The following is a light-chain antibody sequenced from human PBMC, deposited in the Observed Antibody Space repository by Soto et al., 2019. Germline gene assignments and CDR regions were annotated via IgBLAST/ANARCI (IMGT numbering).Light chain of an antibody. J-gene: IGLJ1*01. V-gene: IGLV2-14*03. CDR2: DIR. CDR1: SSDVGGYKY. Sequence: QSALTQPASVSGSPGQSITISCTGTSSDVGGYKYVSWYQQHPGKAPKLLIYDIRNRPSGDSNRFSGSKSGNTASLTISGLQAEDEADYYCSSYTSSSPRVFGTGTKLTVL. CDR3: SSYTSSSPRV.